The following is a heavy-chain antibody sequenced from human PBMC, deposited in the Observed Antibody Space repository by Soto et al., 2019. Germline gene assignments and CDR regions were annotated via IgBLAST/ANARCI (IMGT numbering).Heavy chain of an antibody. CDR1: GFTFSSYA. CDR2: ISYDGSNK. CDR3: ARDQDSSGWYLGAFDI. D-gene: IGHD6-19*01. V-gene: IGHV3-30-3*01. J-gene: IGHJ3*02. Sequence: QVQLVESGGGVVKPGRSLRLSCAASGFTFSSYAMHWVRQAPGKGLEWVAVISYDGSNKYYADSVKGRFTISRDNSKNTLYLQMNSLRAEDTAVYYCARDQDSSGWYLGAFDIWGQGTMVTVCS.